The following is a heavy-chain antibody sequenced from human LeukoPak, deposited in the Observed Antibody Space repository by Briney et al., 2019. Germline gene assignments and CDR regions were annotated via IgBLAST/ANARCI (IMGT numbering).Heavy chain of an antibody. J-gene: IGHJ4*02. D-gene: IGHD3-10*01. Sequence: GGSLRLSCAASGFTFSSSAMSWVRQAPGKGLEWVSGITYSSGYTYYADSVKGRFTISRDNSRNTLYLQMNSLRAEDTAVYYCAKDPSDLGGSGSNNYFDCWGQGTLVTVSS. CDR2: ITYSSGYT. CDR3: AKDPSDLGGSGSNNYFDC. CDR1: GFTFSSSA. V-gene: IGHV3-23*01.